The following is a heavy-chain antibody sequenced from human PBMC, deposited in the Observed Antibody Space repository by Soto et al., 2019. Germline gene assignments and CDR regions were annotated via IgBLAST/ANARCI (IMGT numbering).Heavy chain of an antibody. Sequence: GESLKISCKGSGYSFTSYWIGWVRQMPGKGLEWVGSIYPGDSDTRNSPSFQGQVTISADKSISTAYLQWSSLKASETAMDYCARRVLLFLEWSPSCWLDPWGQGTLVTVSS. CDR1: GYSFTSYW. V-gene: IGHV5-51*01. CDR3: ARRVLLFLEWSPSCWLDP. J-gene: IGHJ5*02. D-gene: IGHD3-3*01. CDR2: IYPGDSDT.